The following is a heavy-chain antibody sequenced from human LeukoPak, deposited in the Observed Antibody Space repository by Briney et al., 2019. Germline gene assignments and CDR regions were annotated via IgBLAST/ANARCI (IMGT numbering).Heavy chain of an antibody. J-gene: IGHJ3*02. CDR2: IKQDGSEK. Sequence: GGSLRLSCAASGFTFSSYWMSWVRQAPGKGLEWVANIKQDGSEKYYVDSVKGRFTISRDNAKNSLYLQMNSLRAEDTALYYCARGVGIAWGIAVAGYVDAFDIWGQGTMVTVSS. CDR3: ARGVGIAWGIAVAGYVDAFDI. V-gene: IGHV3-7*03. D-gene: IGHD6-19*01. CDR1: GFTFSSYW.